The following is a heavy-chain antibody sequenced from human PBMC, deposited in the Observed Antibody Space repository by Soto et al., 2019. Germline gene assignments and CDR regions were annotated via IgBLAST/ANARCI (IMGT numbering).Heavy chain of an antibody. CDR1: GFTFSSYS. V-gene: IGHV3-48*02. J-gene: IGHJ5*02. CDR2: ISSSSSTI. Sequence: GGSLRLSCAASGFTFSSYSMNWVRQAPGKGLEWVSYISSSSSTIYYADSVKGRFTISRDNAKNSLYLQMNSLRDEDTAVYYCARASITMIVRVNWFDPWGQGTLVTVSS. CDR3: ARASITMIVRVNWFDP. D-gene: IGHD3-22*01.